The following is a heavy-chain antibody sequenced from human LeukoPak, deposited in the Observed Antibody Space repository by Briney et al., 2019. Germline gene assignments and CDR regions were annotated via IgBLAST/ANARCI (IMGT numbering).Heavy chain of an antibody. CDR1: GFTFSSYA. V-gene: IGHV3-23*01. CDR3: AKDPTYQLGY. Sequence: GWSLTLSCAASGFTFSSYAMSWVRQAPGKGLEWVSAISGSGGSTYYADSVKGRFTISRDNSKNTLYLQMNSLRAEDTAVYYCAKDPTYQLGYWGQGTLVTVSS. D-gene: IGHD2-2*01. CDR2: ISGSGGST. J-gene: IGHJ4*02.